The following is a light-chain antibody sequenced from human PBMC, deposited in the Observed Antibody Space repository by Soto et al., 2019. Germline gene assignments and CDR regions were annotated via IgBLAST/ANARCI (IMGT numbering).Light chain of an antibody. V-gene: IGKV1-39*01. CDR2: AAT. Sequence: DIQMTQSPASLSASVGDRVTITCRASQSISSDLKCYQQKPGNAPKLLIYAATSLQSGVPSMFSASGTGTDFTVTIGSLQPDDFATYYGHQSYRTLALICGGGNNVDLK. CDR1: QSISSD. J-gene: IGKJ4*01. CDR3: HQSYRTLALI.